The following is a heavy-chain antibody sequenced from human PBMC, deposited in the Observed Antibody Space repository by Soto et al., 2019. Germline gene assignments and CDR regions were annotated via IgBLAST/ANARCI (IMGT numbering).Heavy chain of an antibody. D-gene: IGHD3-3*01. V-gene: IGHV4-34*01. CDR1: GGSFSGYY. CDR2: INHSGST. Sequence: PSETLSLTCAVYGGSFSGYYWSWIRQPPGQGLEWIGEINHSGSTNYNPSLKSRVTISVDTSKNQFSLKLSSVTAADTAVYYCARGRVLEWSYYYYGMDVWAQGTTVTVSS. CDR3: ARGRVLEWSYYYYGMDV. J-gene: IGHJ6*02.